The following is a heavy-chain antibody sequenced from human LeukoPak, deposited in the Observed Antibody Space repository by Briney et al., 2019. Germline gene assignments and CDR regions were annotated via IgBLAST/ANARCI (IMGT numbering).Heavy chain of an antibody. V-gene: IGHV4-38-2*02. CDR2: IYHSGSA. CDR3: ARDPRWLTPDCTSTSCYENYFDP. J-gene: IGHJ5*02. Sequence: SETLSITCGVSGYSISSGYQWTWIRQSSGKGLEWIGSIYHSGSAHYNPSLKSRVTISVETSKNQFSLNMYSVTAADTAVYYCARDPRWLTPDCTSTSCYENYFDPWGQGTLVTVSS. CDR1: GYSISSGYQ. D-gene: IGHD2-2*01.